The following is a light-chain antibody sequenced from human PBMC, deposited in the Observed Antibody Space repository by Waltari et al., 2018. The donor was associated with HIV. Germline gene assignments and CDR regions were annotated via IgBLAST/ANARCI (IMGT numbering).Light chain of an antibody. CDR2: END. CDR1: SSTIGGNY. J-gene: IGLJ3*02. V-gene: IGLV1-51*01. CDR3: GAWDSGLNMVA. Sequence: QSVLTQPSSVSAAAGQKVTMSCSGRSSTIGGNYVSWYQQFPGADPKLLIYENDKRAAEIPERFSGSKSGKSATLDISGLQTGDEADYYCGAWDSGLNMVAFGGGTKLTVL.